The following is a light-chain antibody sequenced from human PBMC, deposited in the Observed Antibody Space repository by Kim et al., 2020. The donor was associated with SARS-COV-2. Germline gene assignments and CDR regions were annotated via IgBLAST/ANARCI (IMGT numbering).Light chain of an antibody. CDR1: KLGDKY. CDR2: QDS. CDR3: QAWDSSTAVV. J-gene: IGLJ2*01. V-gene: IGLV3-1*01. Sequence: VSPGQTASLTCSGDKLGDKYACWYQQKPGQSPVLVIYQDSKRPSGIPERFSGSNSGNTATLTISGTQAMDEADYYCQAWDSSTAVVFGGGTKVTVL.